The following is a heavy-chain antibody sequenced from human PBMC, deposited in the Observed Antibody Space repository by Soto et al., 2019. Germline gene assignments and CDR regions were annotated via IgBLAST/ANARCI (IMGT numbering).Heavy chain of an antibody. CDR1: GVRLNMYS. CDR3: ARESEDLTSNFDY. J-gene: IGHJ4*02. CDR2: ISSTTNYI. V-gene: IGHV3-21*06. Sequence: GVPKRLPYAVSGVRLNMYSMNWVRKDQGKGLEWVSSISSTTNYIYYGDSMKGRFTISRDNAKNSLYLEMNSLRAEDTAVYYCARESEDLTSNFDYWGQGTLVTVSS.